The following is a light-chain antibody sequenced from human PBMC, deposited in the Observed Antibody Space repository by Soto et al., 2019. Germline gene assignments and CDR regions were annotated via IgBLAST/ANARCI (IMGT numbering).Light chain of an antibody. CDR3: SSYAGSNSDV. CDR1: SSDVGGYNY. J-gene: IGLJ1*01. V-gene: IGLV2-8*01. Sequence: QSALTQPPSASGSPGQSVTISCTGSSSDVGGYNYVSWYQQHPGKAPKLIIYEVSTRPSGVPDRFSASKSGNTASLTVSGLQAEDEADYYCSSYAGSNSDVFGTGTKLTVL. CDR2: EVS.